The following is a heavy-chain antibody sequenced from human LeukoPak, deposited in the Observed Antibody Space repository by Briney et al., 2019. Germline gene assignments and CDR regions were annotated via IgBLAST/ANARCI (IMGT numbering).Heavy chain of an antibody. CDR2: ISSSSSTI. D-gene: IGHD3-22*01. J-gene: IGHJ4*02. V-gene: IGHV3-48*04. CDR3: ARNYDSSGYMTYYFDY. CDR1: GFTFSSYS. Sequence: GGSLRLSCAASGFTFSSYSMNWVRQAPGKGLEWVSYISSSSSTIYYADSVKGRFTISRDNAKNSLYLQMNSLRAEDTAVYYCARNYDSSGYMTYYFDYWGQGTLVTVSS.